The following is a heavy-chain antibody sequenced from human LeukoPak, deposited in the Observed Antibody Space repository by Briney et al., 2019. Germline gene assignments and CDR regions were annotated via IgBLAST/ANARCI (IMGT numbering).Heavy chain of an antibody. J-gene: IGHJ4*02. CDR1: GYSISSGYH. Sequence: PSETLSLTCVVSGYSISSGYHWGWIRQPPGEGLEWIGSVYRSGSTYYNPSLKSRVTISVDTSKNQISLKVRSVTGADTAVYYCARENWVFDYWGQGILVTVSS. CDR2: VYRSGST. V-gene: IGHV4-38-2*02. CDR3: ARENWVFDY. D-gene: IGHD7-27*01.